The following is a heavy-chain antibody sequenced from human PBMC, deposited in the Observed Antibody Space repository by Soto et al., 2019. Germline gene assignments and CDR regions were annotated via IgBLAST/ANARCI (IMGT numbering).Heavy chain of an antibody. Sequence: GGSLRLSCAASGFTFSSYEMNWVRQAPGKGLVWVSRINSDGSSTSYADSVKGRFTISRDNAKNTLYLQMNSLRAEDTAVYYCATGPWDSSGYYYGMDVWGQGTTVTVSS. CDR1: GFTFSSYE. CDR3: ATGPWDSSGYYYGMDV. D-gene: IGHD6-19*01. J-gene: IGHJ6*02. CDR2: INSDGSST. V-gene: IGHV3-74*01.